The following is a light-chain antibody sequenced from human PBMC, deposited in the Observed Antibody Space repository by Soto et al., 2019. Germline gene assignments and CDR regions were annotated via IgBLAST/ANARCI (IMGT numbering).Light chain of an antibody. J-gene: IGLJ2*01. V-gene: IGLV1-40*01. CDR1: SSNIGAGYD. CDR3: LSFDSSLSVV. Sequence: QSVLPQPPSVSGAPGQRVTISCTGSSSNIGAGYDVHWYQQLTGRAPKLLIYGNTNRPSGVPDRFSGYKSGTSASLAITGLQAEDEADYYCLSFDSSLSVVFGGGTQLTVL. CDR2: GNT.